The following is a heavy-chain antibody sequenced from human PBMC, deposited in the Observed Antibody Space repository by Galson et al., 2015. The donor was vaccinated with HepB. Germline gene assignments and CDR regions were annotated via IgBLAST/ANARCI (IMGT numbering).Heavy chain of an antibody. D-gene: IGHD2-2*01. Sequence: SLRLSCATSGFTVISNYMSRVRLAPGKGLEWVGRIKSKTDGGTTDYAAPVESRFTISIYDLKNTLYLQMNSLKTEDTAVYYCTTGGRTRDWGQGTLVTVSS. CDR2: IKSKTDGGTT. V-gene: IGHV3-15*01. CDR3: TTGGRTRD. CDR1: GFTVISNY. J-gene: IGHJ4*02.